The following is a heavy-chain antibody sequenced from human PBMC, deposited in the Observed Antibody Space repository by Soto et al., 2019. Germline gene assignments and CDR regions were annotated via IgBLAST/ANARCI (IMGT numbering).Heavy chain of an antibody. CDR3: ARTTCGYGDPFDS. V-gene: IGHV3-9*01. D-gene: IGHD4-17*01. J-gene: IGHJ4*02. CDR1: GFTFDDYA. Sequence: EVQLVESGGGLAQPGKSLRLSCVASGFTFDDYAMHWVRQVPGKGLEWVSGISWNSDKKGYADSVKGRFTISRDNAKNSLYLEMNSLRGEDTAFYYCARTTCGYGDPFDSWGRGTLVTVSS. CDR2: ISWNSDKK.